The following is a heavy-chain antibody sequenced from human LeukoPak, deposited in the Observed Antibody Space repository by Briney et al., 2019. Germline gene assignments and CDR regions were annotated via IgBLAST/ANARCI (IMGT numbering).Heavy chain of an antibody. Sequence: ASVKVSCKPSGYIFTAYHLHWVRQAPGQGLEWMGRIIPNSGATNYAQNFQGRVTMTRDTSISTAYMELSRLSPDDTAVYCCARGISGGFDIWGQGTKVTVSS. CDR2: IIPNSGAT. D-gene: IGHD2-21*01. CDR3: ARGISGGFDI. V-gene: IGHV1-2*06. CDR1: GYIFTAYH. J-gene: IGHJ3*02.